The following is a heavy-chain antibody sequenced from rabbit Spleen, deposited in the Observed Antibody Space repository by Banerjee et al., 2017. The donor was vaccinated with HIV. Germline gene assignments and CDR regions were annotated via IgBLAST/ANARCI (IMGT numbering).Heavy chain of an antibody. CDR1: GIDFSNYNF. CDR2: IDTGSRDFT. J-gene: IGHJ4*01. Sequence: QEQLEESGGGLVQPGASLTLTCKASGIDFSNYNFMCWVRQAPGKGLEWIACIDTGSRDFTYYASWAKGRFTISKTSSTTVTLQMTSLTAADTATYFCARDLTDVIGWNFGWWGPGTLVTVS. D-gene: IGHD1-1*01. CDR3: ARDLTDVIGWNFGW. V-gene: IGHV1S45*01.